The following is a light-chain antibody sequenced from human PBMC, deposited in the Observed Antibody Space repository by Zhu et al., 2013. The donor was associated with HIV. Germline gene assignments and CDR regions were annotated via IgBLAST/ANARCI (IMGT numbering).Light chain of an antibody. CDR3: QHYNRWPRT. J-gene: IGKJ2*02. V-gene: IGKV3D-15*01. CDR1: QSISDF. CDR2: TAS. Sequence: AQSPDTLSLSPGQRATLFCRASQSISDFLAWYQQKPGQPPRLLIYTASSRATGIPARFSGSGSGTEFTLTISSLQSEDFAVYYCQHYNRWPRTFGQGTKLEIK.